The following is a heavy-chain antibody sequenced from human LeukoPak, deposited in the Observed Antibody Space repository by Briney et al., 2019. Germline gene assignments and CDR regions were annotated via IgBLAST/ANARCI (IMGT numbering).Heavy chain of an antibody. Sequence: PSETLSLTCADYGGSFSGYHWSWIRQPPGKGLEWIGEINHSGSTNYNPSLKGRVTISADTSKNQFSLKVSSVTAADTAVYYCARGNYDYYDHWGQGTLVTVSS. J-gene: IGHJ4*02. V-gene: IGHV4-34*01. CDR3: ARGNYDYYDH. D-gene: IGHD1-7*01. CDR2: INHSGST. CDR1: GGSFSGYH.